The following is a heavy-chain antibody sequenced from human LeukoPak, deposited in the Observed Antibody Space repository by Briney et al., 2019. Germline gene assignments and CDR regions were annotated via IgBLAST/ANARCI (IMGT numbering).Heavy chain of an antibody. Sequence: SGGSLRLSRAASGFTFSSYAMSWVRQAPGKGLEWVSGISGSGGSTNYADSVKGRFTISRDNSKNTLYLQMNSLRAEDTAVYYCAKSRGLVPAAILWGQGTLVTVSS. D-gene: IGHD2-2*01. CDR3: AKSRGLVPAAIL. CDR2: ISGSGGST. J-gene: IGHJ4*02. V-gene: IGHV3-23*01. CDR1: GFTFSSYA.